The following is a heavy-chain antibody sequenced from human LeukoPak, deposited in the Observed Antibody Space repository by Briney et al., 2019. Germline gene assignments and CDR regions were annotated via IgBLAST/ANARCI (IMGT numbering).Heavy chain of an antibody. V-gene: IGHV3-9*01. D-gene: IGHD3-9*01. J-gene: IGHJ4*02. Sequence: GGSLRLSCAASGFTFDDYAMHWVRQAPGKGLEWVSGISWNSGSIGYADSVKGRFTISRDNAKNSLYLQMNSLRAEDTALHYCAKDNDILTGPPGSFDYWGQGTLVTVSS. CDR2: ISWNSGSI. CDR1: GFTFDDYA. CDR3: AKDNDILTGPPGSFDY.